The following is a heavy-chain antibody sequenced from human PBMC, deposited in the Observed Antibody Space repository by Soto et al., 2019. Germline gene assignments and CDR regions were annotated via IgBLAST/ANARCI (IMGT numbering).Heavy chain of an antibody. CDR1: GFTFSSYA. D-gene: IGHD3-10*01. Sequence: EVQLLESGGGLVQPGGSLRLSCAASGFTFSSYAMSWVRQAPGKGLEWVSAISGSGGSTYYADSVKGRFTISRDNSKNTLYLQMNSLRAEDTAVYYCAIQGLWFGELSRTFDYWGQGTLVTVSS. V-gene: IGHV3-23*01. CDR2: ISGSGGST. CDR3: AIQGLWFGELSRTFDY. J-gene: IGHJ4*02.